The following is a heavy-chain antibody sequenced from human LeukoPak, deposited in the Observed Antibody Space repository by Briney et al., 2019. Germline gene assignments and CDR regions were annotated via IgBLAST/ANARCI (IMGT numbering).Heavy chain of an antibody. Sequence: ASVKVSCKASGYTFTGYYMHWVRQAPGQGLEWMGWINTNSGGTNYAQKFQGRVTMTRDTSISTAYMELGRLRSDDTAVYYCASLDKGNDVVFDYWGQGTLVTVSS. D-gene: IGHD1-1*01. CDR3: ASLDKGNDVVFDY. CDR1: GYTFTGYY. J-gene: IGHJ4*02. V-gene: IGHV1-2*02. CDR2: INTNSGGT.